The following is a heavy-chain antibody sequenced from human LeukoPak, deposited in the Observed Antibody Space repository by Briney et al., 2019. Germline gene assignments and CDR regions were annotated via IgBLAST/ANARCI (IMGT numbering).Heavy chain of an antibody. V-gene: IGHV4-39*07. CDR2: IYYSGST. Sequence: SETLSLTCAVYGGSFSSYYWGWIRQPPGKGLEWIGSIYYSGSTYYNPSLKSRVTISVDTSKNQFSLKLSSVTAADTAVYYCARTIAVAGTFSFDYWGQGTLVTVSS. D-gene: IGHD6-19*01. CDR1: GGSFSSYY. J-gene: IGHJ4*02. CDR3: ARTIAVAGTFSFDY.